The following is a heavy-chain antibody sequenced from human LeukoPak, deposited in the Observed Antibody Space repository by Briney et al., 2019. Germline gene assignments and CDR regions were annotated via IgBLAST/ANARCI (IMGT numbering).Heavy chain of an antibody. V-gene: IGHV3-74*01. Sequence: GGSLSLSCAASGFTFSSYWMHWVRQAPGKGLVWVSRINSDVSITTYADSVKGRFTISRDNGKNTLYLQMDSLRADDTGVYYCARETGDQLDYWGQGILVTVSA. CDR2: INSDVSIT. J-gene: IGHJ4*02. CDR3: ARETGDQLDY. CDR1: GFTFSSYW.